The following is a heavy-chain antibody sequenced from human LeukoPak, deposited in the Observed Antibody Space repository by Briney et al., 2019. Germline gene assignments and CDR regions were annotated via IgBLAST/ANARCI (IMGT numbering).Heavy chain of an antibody. D-gene: IGHD5-12*01. V-gene: IGHV3-53*01. CDR1: GFTVSGNY. Sequence: GGSLRLSCAASGFTVSGNYMSWVRLAPGKGLEWVSVIYIGGRTNYADSVRGRFTISRDNSKNTLYLQMNSLRAEDTAVYYCARGRYEFSAGMDVWGQGTTVTVPS. CDR2: IYIGGRT. CDR3: ARGRYEFSAGMDV. J-gene: IGHJ6*02.